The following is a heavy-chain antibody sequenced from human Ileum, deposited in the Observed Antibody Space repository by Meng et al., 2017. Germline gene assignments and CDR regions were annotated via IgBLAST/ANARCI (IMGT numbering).Heavy chain of an antibody. D-gene: IGHD1-1*01. CDR3: ARRTQSTGTALGY. CDR2: MNPNSGNT. CDR1: GFIFSSYD. J-gene: IGHJ4*02. Sequence: QVQLALSGPEAKTSGVSVTVSRKASGFIFSSYDINWVRQPPRQGLEWMGWMNPNSGNTGFAQKFQDRITMTRDTSINTAYMELSSLTSEDTAVYYCARRTQSTGTALGYWGQGTLVTVSS. V-gene: IGHV1-8*01.